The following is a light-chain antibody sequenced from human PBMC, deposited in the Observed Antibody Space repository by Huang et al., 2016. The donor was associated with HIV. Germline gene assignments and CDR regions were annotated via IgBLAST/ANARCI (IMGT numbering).Light chain of an antibody. J-gene: IGKJ4*01. V-gene: IGKV3-20*01. Sequence: EIVLTQSPGTLSLSPGERATLSCRASQSVRSSSLAWYQQKPGQSPRLLIFGASNRVTASPDRFSGSGCATDFTLTISRLEPEDFAVYYCRQYGSSPLTFGGGTKVEIK. CDR1: QSVRSSS. CDR2: GAS. CDR3: RQYGSSPLT.